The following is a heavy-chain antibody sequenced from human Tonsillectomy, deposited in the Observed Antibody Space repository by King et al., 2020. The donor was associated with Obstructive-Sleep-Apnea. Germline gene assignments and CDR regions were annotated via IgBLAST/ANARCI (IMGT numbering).Heavy chain of an antibody. J-gene: IGHJ4*02. CDR2: ISWCSGSI. Sequence: VQLVESGGGLVQPGRSLRLSCAASGFTFDDYAMHWVRQAPGKGLEWVSGISWCSGSIGYADSVKGRFTISRDNAKNSLYLQMNSLRAEDTALYYCAKEGGSWSYSYYFDYWGQGTLVTVSS. CDR3: AKEGGSWSYSYYFDY. CDR1: GFTFDDYA. D-gene: IGHD1-26*01. V-gene: IGHV3-9*01.